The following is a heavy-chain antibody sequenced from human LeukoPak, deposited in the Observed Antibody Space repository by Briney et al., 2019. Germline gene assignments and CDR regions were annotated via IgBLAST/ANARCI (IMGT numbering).Heavy chain of an antibody. J-gene: IGHJ4*02. D-gene: IGHD2-15*01. CDR2: INPDSGGT. Sequence: ASVKSSCKASGYTFTGYYVHWVRQAPGQGLEWMGWINPDSGGTNYAQKFQGRVTMTRDTSISTAYMERNRLRSDDTAVYYCARGWQWWDSWGQGTLVTVSS. CDR1: GYTFTGYY. CDR3: ARGWQWWDS. V-gene: IGHV1-2*02.